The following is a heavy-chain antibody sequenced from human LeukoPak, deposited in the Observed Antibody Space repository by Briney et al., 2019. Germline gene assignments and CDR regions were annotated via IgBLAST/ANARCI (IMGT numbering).Heavy chain of an antibody. J-gene: IGHJ5*02. Sequence: SETLSLTCTVSGGSISSYYWSWIRQPPGKGLEWIGRINTSGSTNYNPSLKSRVTMSVDTSKNQFSLKLSSVTAADTAVYYCARDSSGYYGWFDPWGQGTLVTVSS. CDR1: GGSISSYY. V-gene: IGHV4-4*07. CDR2: INTSGST. CDR3: ARDSSGYYGWFDP. D-gene: IGHD3-22*01.